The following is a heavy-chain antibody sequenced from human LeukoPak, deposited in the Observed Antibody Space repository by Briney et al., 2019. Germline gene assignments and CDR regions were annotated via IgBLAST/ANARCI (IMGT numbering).Heavy chain of an antibody. CDR3: ARNTGYSYGYFDY. CDR2: MSRGGNTI. Sequence: GGSLRLSCAASGFTFSSYGMHWVRQAPGKGLEWVSYMSRGGNTIYYSDSVKGRFTISRDTAENSLSLQMNSLRAEDTAVYYCARNTGYSYGYFDYWGQGTLVTVSS. V-gene: IGHV3-48*04. J-gene: IGHJ4*02. CDR1: GFTFSSYG. D-gene: IGHD5-18*01.